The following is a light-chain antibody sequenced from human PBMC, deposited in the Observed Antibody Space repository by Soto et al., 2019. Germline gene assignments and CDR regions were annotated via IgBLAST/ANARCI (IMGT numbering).Light chain of an antibody. CDR2: EVI. J-gene: IGLJ1*01. V-gene: IGLV2-14*01. CDR1: SSDVGGYNY. Sequence: QSALTQPASVSGSPGQSITISCTGTSSDVGGYNYVSWYQQHPGKAPKLMICEVINRPSGVSNRFSGSKSGNTASLTISGLQAEDEADYYCSSYTSRSTLAFGTGTKVTVL. CDR3: SSYTSRSTLA.